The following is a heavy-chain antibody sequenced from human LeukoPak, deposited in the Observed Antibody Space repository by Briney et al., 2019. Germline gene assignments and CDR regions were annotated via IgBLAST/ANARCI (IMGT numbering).Heavy chain of an antibody. CDR2: INHSGST. CDR1: GGSFSGYY. D-gene: IGHD3-22*01. J-gene: IGHJ4*02. V-gene: IGHV4-34*01. CDR3: ARGPNYYDSSRYSDY. Sequence: SETLSLTCAVYGGSFSGYYWSWIRQPPGKGLEWIGGINHSGSTNYNPSLKGRVTISVDTSKNQFSLKLSSVTAADTAVYYCARGPNYYDSSRYSDYWGQGTLVTVSS.